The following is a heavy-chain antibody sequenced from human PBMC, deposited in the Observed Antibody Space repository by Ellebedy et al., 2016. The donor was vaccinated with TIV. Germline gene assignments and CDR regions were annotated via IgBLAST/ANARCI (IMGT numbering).Heavy chain of an antibody. Sequence: MPSETLSLTCAFYGGSFSGYYWSWIRQLPGKGLEWIGEINHSGSTNYNPSLKSRVTVSVDTSKNQFSLKLSSVTAADTAVYYCARCPGDTAMVTCYFDYWGQGTLVTVSS. CDR1: GGSFSGYY. V-gene: IGHV4-34*01. J-gene: IGHJ4*01. CDR2: INHSGST. D-gene: IGHD5-18*01. CDR3: ARCPGDTAMVTCYFDY.